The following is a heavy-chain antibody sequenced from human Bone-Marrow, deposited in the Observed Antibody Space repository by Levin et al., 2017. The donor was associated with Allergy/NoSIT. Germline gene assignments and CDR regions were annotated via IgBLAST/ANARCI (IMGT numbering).Heavy chain of an antibody. V-gene: IGHV3-53*01. CDR2: IYSGGST. Sequence: ASVKVSCAASGFTVSSNYMSWVRQAPGKGPEWVSVIYSGGSTYYADSVKGRFTISRDNSKNTLYLQMNSLRAEDTAVYDCARGWFGELLSHWGQGTLVTVSS. CDR3: ARGWFGELLSH. CDR1: GFTVSSNY. J-gene: IGHJ4*02. D-gene: IGHD3-10*01.